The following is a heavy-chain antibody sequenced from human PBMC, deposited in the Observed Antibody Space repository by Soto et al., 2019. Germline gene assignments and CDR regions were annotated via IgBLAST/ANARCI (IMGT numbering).Heavy chain of an antibody. D-gene: IGHD4-17*01. CDR2: IYYSGST. CDR1: GGSINSGDYY. CDR3: AGIGLTTALL. Sequence: QVQLQESGPGLVRPSQTLSLTCTVSGGSINSGDYYWSWIRQPPGKGLEWIGYIYYSGSTYYNPPRRSRVTISIDTSKNHFFLNLSSVTAADTAVYYCAGIGLTTALLWGQVTLVTV. J-gene: IGHJ4*02. V-gene: IGHV4-30-4*01.